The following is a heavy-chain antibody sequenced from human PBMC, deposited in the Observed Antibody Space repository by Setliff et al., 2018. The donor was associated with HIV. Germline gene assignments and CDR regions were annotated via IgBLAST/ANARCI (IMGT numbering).Heavy chain of an antibody. CDR3: ARGGGVRDAFDL. D-gene: IGHD1-1*01. J-gene: IGHJ3*01. CDR1: GDSISSGGYY. CDR2: IYSSGTT. V-gene: IGHV4-31*03. Sequence: PSETLSLTCTVSGDSISSGGYYWTWIRLHPGKGLEWVGYIYSSGTTYYNPSLKSRLNISTDTSENQFSLKLNSVTAADTALYYCARGGGVRDAFDLWGQGALVTVS.